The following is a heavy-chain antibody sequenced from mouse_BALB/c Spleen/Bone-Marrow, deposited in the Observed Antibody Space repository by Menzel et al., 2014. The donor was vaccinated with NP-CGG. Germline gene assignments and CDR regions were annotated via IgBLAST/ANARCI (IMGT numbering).Heavy chain of an antibody. D-gene: IGHD1-1*01. CDR1: GFNIKDTY. V-gene: IGHV14-3*02. CDR3: ARDDPEGYGRGFDV. J-gene: IGHJ1*01. Sequence: EVQLQQSGAELVKPGASVKLSCTASGFNIKDTYMHWVKQRPEQGLEWIGRIDPANGNTKYDPKFQGKATITADTSSNTAYLQLSSLTSEDTAVYYCARDDPEGYGRGFDVGGAGTTVTVSS. CDR2: IDPANGNT.